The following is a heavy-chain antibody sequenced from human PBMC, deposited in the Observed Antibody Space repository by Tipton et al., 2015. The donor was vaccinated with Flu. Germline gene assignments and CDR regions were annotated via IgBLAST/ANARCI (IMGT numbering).Heavy chain of an antibody. CDR2: SYSSGIN. Sequence: TLSLTCTVFGGSISSSYWSWLRQPAGRGLEWVGRSYSSGINNYNPSLKSRVSMSIDTSKNQFSLKLTSVTAADTAVYYCAREGSARGLDFWGQGPLVTVSS. V-gene: IGHV4-4*07. J-gene: IGHJ4*02. CDR1: GGSISSSY. D-gene: IGHD3-10*01. CDR3: AREGSARGLDF.